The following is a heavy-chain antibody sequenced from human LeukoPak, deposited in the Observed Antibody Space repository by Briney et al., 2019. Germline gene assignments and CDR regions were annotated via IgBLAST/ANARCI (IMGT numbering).Heavy chain of an antibody. CDR1: GGTFSGYA. Sequence: ASVKVSCKASGGTFSGYAISWVRQAPGQGLEWMGGIIPIFGTANYAQKFQGRVTITADESTSTAYMELSSLRSEDTAVYYCARGEKLRYFDWTNDALDIWGQGTMVTVSS. CDR3: ARGEKLRYFDWTNDALDI. V-gene: IGHV1-69*01. D-gene: IGHD3-9*01. J-gene: IGHJ3*02. CDR2: IIPIFGTA.